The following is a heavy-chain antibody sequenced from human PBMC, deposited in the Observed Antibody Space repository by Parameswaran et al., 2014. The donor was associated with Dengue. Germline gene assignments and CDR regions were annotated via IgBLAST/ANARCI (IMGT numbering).Heavy chain of an antibody. D-gene: IGHD2-8*01. CDR3: ARQMTNTKGGGPAHY. J-gene: IGHJ4*02. CDR2: IYPGDSDT. Sequence: VRQMPGKGLEWMGIIYPGDSDTRYSPSFQGQVTISADKSISTAYLQWSSLKASDTAMYYCARQMTNTKGGGPAHYWGQGTLVTVS. V-gene: IGHV5-51*01.